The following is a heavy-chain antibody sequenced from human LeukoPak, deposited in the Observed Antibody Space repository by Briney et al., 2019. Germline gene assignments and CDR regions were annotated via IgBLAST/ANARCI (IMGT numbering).Heavy chain of an antibody. Sequence: GASVKVSCKASGYTFTGYYMHWVRQAPGQGLEWMGWINPNSGGTNYAQKFQGRVTMTRDTSISTAYMELSRLRSDDTAVHYCARSGERKVVAVPSGTYMDVWGKGTTVTVSS. CDR3: ARSGERKVVAVPSGTYMDV. CDR1: GYTFTGYY. CDR2: INPNSGGT. V-gene: IGHV1-2*02. D-gene: IGHD2-15*01. J-gene: IGHJ6*03.